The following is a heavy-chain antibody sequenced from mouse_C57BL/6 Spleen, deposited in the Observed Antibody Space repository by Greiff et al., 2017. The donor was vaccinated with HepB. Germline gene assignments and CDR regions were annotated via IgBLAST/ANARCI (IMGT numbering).Heavy chain of an antibody. CDR1: GYAFSSSW. V-gene: IGHV1-82*01. J-gene: IGHJ3*01. Sequence: QVQLQQSGPELVKPGASVKISCKASGYAFSSSWMNWVKQRPGKGLEWIGRIYPGDGDTNYNGKFKGKATLTADKSSSTAYMQLSSLTSEDSAVYFCATETAQAEAWFAYWGQGTLVTVSA. D-gene: IGHD3-2*02. CDR3: ATETAQAEAWFAY. CDR2: IYPGDGDT.